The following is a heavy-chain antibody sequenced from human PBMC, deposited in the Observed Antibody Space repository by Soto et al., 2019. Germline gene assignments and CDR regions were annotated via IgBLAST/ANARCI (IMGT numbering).Heavy chain of an antibody. CDR1: GYTYTSYG. D-gene: IGHD2-15*01. CDR3: ARDWSARVGYYYYYMDV. Sequence: ASVKADCKTSGYTYTSYGSSWVRQTPGQGLGWMGWISAYNGNTNYAQKLQGRVTMTTDTSTSTAYMELRSLRSDDTAVYYCARDWSARVGYYYYYMDVWGKGTTVTVSS. J-gene: IGHJ6*03. CDR2: ISAYNGNT. V-gene: IGHV1-18*01.